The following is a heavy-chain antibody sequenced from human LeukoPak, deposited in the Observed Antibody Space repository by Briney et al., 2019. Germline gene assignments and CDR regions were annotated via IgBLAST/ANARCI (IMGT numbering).Heavy chain of an antibody. D-gene: IGHD6-19*01. CDR3: ARGGYSSGWYYFDY. Sequence: SETLSLTCTASGGSISSYYWGWIRQPPGKGLEWIGSIYHSGSTYYNPSLKSRVTISVDTSKNQFSLKLSSVTAADTAVYYCARGGYSSGWYYFDYWGQGTLVTVSS. V-gene: IGHV4-38-2*02. CDR1: GGSISSYY. J-gene: IGHJ4*02. CDR2: IYHSGST.